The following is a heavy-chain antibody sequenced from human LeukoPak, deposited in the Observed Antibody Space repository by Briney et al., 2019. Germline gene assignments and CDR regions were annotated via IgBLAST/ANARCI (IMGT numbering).Heavy chain of an antibody. CDR1: GFTFSSYS. D-gene: IGHD4-17*01. V-gene: IGHV3-21*01. Sequence: GGSLRLSCAASGFTFSSYSMNWVRQAPGKGLEWVSSISSSSSYIYYADSVKGRFTISRDNAKNSLYLQMNGLRAEDTAVYYCARATSDYGDYGFDYWGQGTLVTVSS. CDR3: ARATSDYGDYGFDY. J-gene: IGHJ4*02. CDR2: ISSSSSYI.